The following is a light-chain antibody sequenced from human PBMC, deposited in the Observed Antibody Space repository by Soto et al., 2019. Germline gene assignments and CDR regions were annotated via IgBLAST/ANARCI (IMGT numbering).Light chain of an antibody. CDR2: DVS. J-gene: IGLJ2*01. CDR3: TSYTSSSTLGV. CDR1: SSDIGGHNY. V-gene: IGLV2-14*01. Sequence: QSALTQPASVSGSPGQSITISCTGTSSDIGGHNYVSWYQQHPGKAPKLMIYDVSNRPSGVSNRFSGSKSGNTASLTISGLQAEDEADYYCTSYTSSSTLGVFGGGTKLTVL.